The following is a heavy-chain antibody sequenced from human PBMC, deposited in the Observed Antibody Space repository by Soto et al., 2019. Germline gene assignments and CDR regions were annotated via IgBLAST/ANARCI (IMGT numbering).Heavy chain of an antibody. D-gene: IGHD3-22*01. CDR2: ISGSGGNT. CDR1: GFTFSNHA. Sequence: GGSLRLSCAASGFTFSNHAMSWVRQAPGKGLGWVSLISGSGGNTNYADSVRGRFTISRDNSKNTVYLQVSKLRAEDTAVYFCARDQTDSGGYSDSWGQGTLVTVSS. V-gene: IGHV3-23*01. J-gene: IGHJ4*02. CDR3: ARDQTDSGGYSDS.